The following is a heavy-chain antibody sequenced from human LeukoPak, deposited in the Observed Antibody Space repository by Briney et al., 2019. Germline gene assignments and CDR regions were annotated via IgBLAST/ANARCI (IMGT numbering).Heavy chain of an antibody. CDR1: GFIFRVYW. CDR3: AKEDWAHFDF. J-gene: IGHJ4*02. Sequence: GGSLRLSCAASGFIFRVYWMSWVRQAPGKGLEWVATINQDGSDKYYLDSVKGRFTISRDNAENSLSLQMNRLRAKDTAVYYCAKEDWAHFDFWGQGTLVTVSS. D-gene: IGHD3-9*01. CDR2: INQDGSDK. V-gene: IGHV3-7*04.